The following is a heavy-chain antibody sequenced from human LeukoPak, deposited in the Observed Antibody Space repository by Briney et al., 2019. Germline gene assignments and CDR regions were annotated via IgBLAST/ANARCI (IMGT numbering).Heavy chain of an antibody. CDR1: GFTFSSYG. V-gene: IGHV3-30*03. CDR3: AREAIKDY. CDR2: ISYDGSNK. Sequence: GGSLRLSCAASGFTFSSYGMHWVRQAPGKGLEWVAVISYDGSNKYYADSVKGRFTIARDDAKNSLYLQMSSLRDEDTAVYYCAREAIKDYWGQGTLVTVSS. J-gene: IGHJ4*02.